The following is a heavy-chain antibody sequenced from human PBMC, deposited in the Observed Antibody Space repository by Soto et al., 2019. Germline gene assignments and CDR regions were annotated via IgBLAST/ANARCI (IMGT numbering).Heavy chain of an antibody. D-gene: IGHD6-13*01. V-gene: IGHV3-21*01. CDR1: GFTFSSYS. J-gene: IGHJ5*02. CDR3: ARASAAGSNFDP. CDR2: ISSSSSYI. Sequence: ESGGGLVKPGGSLRLSCAASGFTFSSYSMNWVRQAPGKGLEWVSSISSSSSYIYYADSVKGRFTISRDNAKNSLYRQMNSLRAEDTAVYYCARASAAGSNFDPWGQGTLVTVSS.